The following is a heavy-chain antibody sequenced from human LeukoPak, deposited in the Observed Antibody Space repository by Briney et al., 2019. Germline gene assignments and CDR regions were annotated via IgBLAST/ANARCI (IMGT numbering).Heavy chain of an antibody. Sequence: EASVKVSCKASGYTFTSYYMHWVRQAPGQGLEWMGIINPSGGSTSYAQKSQGRVTMTRDMSTSTVYMELSSLRSEDTAVYYCARGFLVVPASYYYYMDVWGKGTTVTVSS. D-gene: IGHD2-2*01. V-gene: IGHV1-46*01. CDR1: GYTFTSYY. CDR2: INPSGGST. J-gene: IGHJ6*03. CDR3: ARGFLVVPASYYYYMDV.